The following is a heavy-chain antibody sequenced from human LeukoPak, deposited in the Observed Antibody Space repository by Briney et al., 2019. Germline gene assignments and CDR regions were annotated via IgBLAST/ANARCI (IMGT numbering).Heavy chain of an antibody. CDR3: AKDSTLTFDP. CDR2: ISYDGSNK. CDR1: GFTFSSYG. J-gene: IGHJ5*02. V-gene: IGHV3-30*18. Sequence: HPGRSLRLSCAASGFTFSSYGMHWVRQAPGKGLEWVAVISYDGSNKYYADSVKGRFTISRDNSKNTLYLQMNSLRAEDTAVYYCAKDSTLTFDPWGQGTLVTVSS. D-gene: IGHD4/OR15-4a*01.